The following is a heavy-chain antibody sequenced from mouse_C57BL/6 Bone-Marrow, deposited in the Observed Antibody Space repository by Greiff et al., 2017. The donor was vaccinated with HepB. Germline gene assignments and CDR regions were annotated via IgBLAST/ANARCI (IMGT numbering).Heavy chain of an antibody. Sequence: VQLQQSGAELVRPGASVKLSCTASGFNIKDDYMHWVKQRPEQGLEWIGWIDPENGDTEYASKFQGKATITADTSSNTAYLQLSSLTSEDTAVYYCTTYYIYWYYDVWGTGTTVTVSA. CDR3: TTYYIYWYYDV. J-gene: IGHJ1*03. V-gene: IGHV14-4*01. CDR2: IDPENGDT. CDR1: GFNIKDDY. D-gene: IGHD2-12*01.